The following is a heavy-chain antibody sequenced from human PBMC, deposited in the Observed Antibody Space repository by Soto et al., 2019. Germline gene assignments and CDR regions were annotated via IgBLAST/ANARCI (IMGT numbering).Heavy chain of an antibody. D-gene: IGHD5-18*01. CDR1: GFTLSSYA. V-gene: IGHV3-30-3*01. CDR3: ARGAPSLRGYSYGPDY. CDR2: ISYDGSNK. Sequence: QVQLVESGGGVFQTGRSLRLSCAASGFTLSSYAMHWVRQAPGKGLEWVAVISYDGSNKYYADSVKGRFTISRDNSKNTLYLQMNSLRAEDTAVYYCARGAPSLRGYSYGPDYWGQGTLVTVPS. J-gene: IGHJ4*02.